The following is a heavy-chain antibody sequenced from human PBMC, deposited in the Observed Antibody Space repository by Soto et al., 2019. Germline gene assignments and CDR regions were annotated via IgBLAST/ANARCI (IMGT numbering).Heavy chain of an antibody. V-gene: IGHV1-18*01. CDR2: ISAYNGNT. CDR1: GYTFTSYG. D-gene: IGHD2-15*01. J-gene: IGHJ5*02. CDR3: ARDRVDIVVVVAATMSRIGFDP. Sequence: ASVKVSCKASGYTFTSYGISWVRQAPGQGLEWMGWISAYNGNTNYAQKLQGRVTMTTDTSTSTAYMELRSLRSDDTAVYYCARDRVDIVVVVAATMSRIGFDPWGQGTLVTVSS.